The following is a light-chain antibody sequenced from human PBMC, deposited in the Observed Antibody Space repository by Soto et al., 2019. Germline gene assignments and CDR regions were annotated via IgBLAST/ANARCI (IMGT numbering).Light chain of an antibody. J-gene: IGKJ3*01. CDR1: QSVSSSY. Sequence: EIVLTQSPGTLSLSPGERATLSCRASQSVSSSYLAWYQQKAGQAPRLLMYDASNRATGIPDRFSGSGSETDFTLTITRLEPEDFAVHYCQQYGSSPFTFGPGTKVDVK. CDR3: QQYGSSPFT. V-gene: IGKV3-20*01. CDR2: DAS.